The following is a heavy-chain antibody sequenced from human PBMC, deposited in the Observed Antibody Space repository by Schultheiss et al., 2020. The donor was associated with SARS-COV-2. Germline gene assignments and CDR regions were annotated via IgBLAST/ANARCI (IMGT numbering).Heavy chain of an antibody. CDR1: GFTFDDYA. J-gene: IGHJ3*02. CDR3: ARYCSSTSCSWGAFDI. D-gene: IGHD2-2*01. V-gene: IGHV3-9*01. Sequence: GGSLRLSCAASGFTFDDYAMHWVRQAPGKGLEWVSGISWNSGSIGYADSVKGRFTISRDNAKNSLYLQMNSLRAEDTAVYYCARYCSSTSCSWGAFDIWGQGTMVTVSS. CDR2: ISWNSGSI.